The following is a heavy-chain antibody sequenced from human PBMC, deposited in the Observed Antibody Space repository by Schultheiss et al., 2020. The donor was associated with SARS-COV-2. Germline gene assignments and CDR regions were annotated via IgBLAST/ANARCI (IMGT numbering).Heavy chain of an antibody. V-gene: IGHV5-51*01. J-gene: IGHJ6*02. D-gene: IGHD6-13*01. CDR1: GYSFTSYW. CDR3: ARRAAAGVHYYYGMDV. CDR2: IYPGDSDT. Sequence: GGSLRLSCKGSGYSFTSYWIGWVRQMPGKGLEWMGIIYPGDSDTRYSPSFQGQVTISADKSISTAYLQWSSLKASDTAMYYCARRAAAGVHYYYGMDVWGQGTTVTVSS.